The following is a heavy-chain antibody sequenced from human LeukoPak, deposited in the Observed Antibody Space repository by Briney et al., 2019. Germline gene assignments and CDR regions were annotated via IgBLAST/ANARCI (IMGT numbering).Heavy chain of an antibody. CDR1: GGTFSSYA. D-gene: IGHD6-25*01. CDR2: IIPIFGTA. V-gene: IGHV1-69*13. Sequence: GASVKVSCKASGGTFSSYAISWVRQAPGQGLEWMGGIIPIFGTANYAQKFQGRVTITADESTSTAYMELSSLRSEDTAVYYCARMRHRPTSRDYYYMDVWGKGTTVTVSS. CDR3: ARMRHRPTSRDYYYMDV. J-gene: IGHJ6*03.